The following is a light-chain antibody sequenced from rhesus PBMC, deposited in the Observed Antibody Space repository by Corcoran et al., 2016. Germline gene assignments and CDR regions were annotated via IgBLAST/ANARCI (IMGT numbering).Light chain of an antibody. CDR1: QGMTNE. J-gene: IGKJ4*01. CDR2: EAS. CDR3: QHYSSNSLT. V-gene: IGKV1S17*01. Sequence: DIQMTQSPSSLSASVGDRVTITCRASQGMTNELAWYHQKPGETPKLLIYEASSLESGIPSRFSGSGSGTDFTLTISSLQSEVFATYYCQHYSSNSLTFGGGTKVELK.